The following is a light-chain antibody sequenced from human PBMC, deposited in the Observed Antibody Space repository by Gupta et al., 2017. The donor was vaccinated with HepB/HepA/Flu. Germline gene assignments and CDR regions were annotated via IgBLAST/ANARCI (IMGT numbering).Light chain of an antibody. J-gene: IGKJ2*01. CDR3: QQEDSYPHT. CDR2: FAS. V-gene: IGKV1-16*01. Sequence: DIQMTQSPSSLSASEGDRLTITCRADQDISDNLAWFQQKPGKAPRSLIFFASTLHSGVPSRFSGSGSGTHFTFTISILQPEDSAIYYCQQEDSYPHTFGQRTKLEIK. CDR1: QDISDN.